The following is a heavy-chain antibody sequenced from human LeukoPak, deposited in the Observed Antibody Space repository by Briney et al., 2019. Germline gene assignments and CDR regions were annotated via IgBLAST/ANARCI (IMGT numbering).Heavy chain of an antibody. CDR2: VYYSGST. J-gene: IGHJ4*02. D-gene: IGHD2-2*01. CDR1: GGSISSYY. V-gene: IGHV4-59*08. CDR3: ARLLTGSTSWHIDY. Sequence: SETLSLTCTVSGGSISSYYWSWIRQPPGKGLEWIGYVYYSGSTNYNPSLKSRVTISVDTSKNQFSLKLSSVTAAATAVYYCARLLTGSTSWHIDYWGQGTLVTVSS.